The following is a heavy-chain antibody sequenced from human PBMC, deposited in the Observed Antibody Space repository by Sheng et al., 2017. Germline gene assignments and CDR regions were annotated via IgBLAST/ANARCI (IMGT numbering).Heavy chain of an antibody. V-gene: IGHV3-30*02. Sequence: QVQVVESGGGVVQPGGSLRLSCAASGFTFSSYGMHWVRQAPGKGLEWVAFIRYDGSNKYYADSVKGRFTISRDNSKNTLYLQMNSLRAEDTAVYYCAKDLATMVQVRWGQGPWSPSPQ. CDR1: GFTFSSYG. D-gene: IGHD3-10*01. CDR2: IRYDGSNK. CDR3: AKDLATMVQVR. J-gene: IGHJ1*01.